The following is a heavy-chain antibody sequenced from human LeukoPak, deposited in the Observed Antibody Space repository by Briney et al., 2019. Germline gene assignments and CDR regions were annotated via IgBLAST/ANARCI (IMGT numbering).Heavy chain of an antibody. V-gene: IGHV1-69*04. CDR1: GGTFSSCA. D-gene: IGHD3-22*01. Sequence: KVSCKASGGTFSSCAIGWVRQAPGQGLEWMGRIIPILGIANYAQKFQGRVTITADKSTSTAYMELSSLRSEDTVVYYCARSRNYDSSGYYDYYYYGMDVWGQGTTVTVSS. J-gene: IGHJ6*02. CDR2: IIPILGIA. CDR3: ARSRNYDSSGYYDYYYYGMDV.